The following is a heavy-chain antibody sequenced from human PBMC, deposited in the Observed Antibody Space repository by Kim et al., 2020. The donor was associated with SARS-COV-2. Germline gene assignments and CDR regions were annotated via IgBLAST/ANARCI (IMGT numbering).Heavy chain of an antibody. CDR3: ARVTRGRKPSFKYSSSYFDY. Sequence: ASVKVSCKASGYTFTSYDINWVRQATGQGLEWMGWMNPNSGNTGYAQKFQGRVTMTRNTSISTAYMELSSLRSEDTAVYYCARVTRGRKPSFKYSSSYFDYWGQGTLVTVSS. CDR1: GYTFTSYD. J-gene: IGHJ4*02. CDR2: MNPNSGNT. V-gene: IGHV1-8*01. D-gene: IGHD6-6*01.